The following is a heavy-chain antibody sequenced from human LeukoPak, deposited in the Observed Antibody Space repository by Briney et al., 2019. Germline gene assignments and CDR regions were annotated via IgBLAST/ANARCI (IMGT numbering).Heavy chain of an antibody. CDR3: ARDQWRSSGHYFDY. J-gene: IGHJ4*02. CDR1: GYTFTGYY. Sequence: ASVKVSCKASGYTFTGYYMHWVRQAPGQGLEWMGWINAGNGYAKYSQKFQGRVTITTDTSATTAYMELSSLRSEDMAVYYCARDQWRSSGHYFDYWGQGTLVTVSS. CDR2: INAGNGYA. D-gene: IGHD6-19*01. V-gene: IGHV1-3*03.